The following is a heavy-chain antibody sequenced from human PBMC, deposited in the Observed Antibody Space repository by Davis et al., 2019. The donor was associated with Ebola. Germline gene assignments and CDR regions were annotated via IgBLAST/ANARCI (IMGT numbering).Heavy chain of an antibody. CDR1: GYTFTSYW. D-gene: IGHD1-20*01. V-gene: IGHV5-51*01. CDR3: ATLRRTITGMDDGFDI. J-gene: IGHJ3*02. CDR2: IYPSDSDT. Sequence: PGGSLRLSCQASGYTFTSYWIGWVRQMPGKGLEWMGLIYPSDSDTVYSPSFQGQVNISVDKSITTAYLQWNSLKASDTAMYYCATLRRTITGMDDGFDIWGQGTMVTVSS.